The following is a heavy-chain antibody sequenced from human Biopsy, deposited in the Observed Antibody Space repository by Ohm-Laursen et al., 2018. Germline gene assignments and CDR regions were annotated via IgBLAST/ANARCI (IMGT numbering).Heavy chain of an antibody. D-gene: IGHD3-22*01. CDR1: GFTFSSYG. J-gene: IGHJ4*02. Sequence: SLRLSCSALGFTFSSYGMHWVRQAPGKGLEWVATMSYDGTQKYYGDSVKGRFTISRDNSKNTLYLQMNSLRAEDTAVYYCAKDYRDSRGIFGIVVVRPLDYWGQGSLVTVSS. CDR2: MSYDGTQK. V-gene: IGHV3-30*18. CDR3: AKDYRDSRGIFGIVVVRPLDY.